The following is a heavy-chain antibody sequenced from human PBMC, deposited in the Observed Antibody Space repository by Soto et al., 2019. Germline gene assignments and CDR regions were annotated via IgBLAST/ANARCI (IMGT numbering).Heavy chain of an antibody. CDR1: GFTFSSYG. V-gene: IGHV3-33*06. Sequence: GGSLRLSCAASGFTFSSYGMHWVRQAPGKGLEWVSVIWYNGGSTYYADSVQGRFTISRDNPKKTLYLQMNSLRAEDTAVYYCAKARCSTTNCYVPDYWGQGTLVTVSS. D-gene: IGHD2-2*01. CDR2: IWYNGGST. J-gene: IGHJ4*02. CDR3: AKARCSTTNCYVPDY.